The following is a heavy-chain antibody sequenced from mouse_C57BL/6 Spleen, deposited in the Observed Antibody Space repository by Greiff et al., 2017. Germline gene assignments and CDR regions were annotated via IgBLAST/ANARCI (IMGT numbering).Heavy chain of an antibody. CDR3: ATTYESNPCAMGY. Sequence: VQLQQPGAELVRPGSSVKLSCKASGYTFTSYWMHWVKQRPIQGLEWIGNIDPSDSETHYNQKFKDKATLTVDKSSSTAYMQLSSLTSEDSAVYYCATTYESNPCAMGYWGQGTSVTVSS. D-gene: IGHD2-12*01. J-gene: IGHJ4*01. CDR2: IDPSDSET. V-gene: IGHV1-52*01. CDR1: GYTFTSYW.